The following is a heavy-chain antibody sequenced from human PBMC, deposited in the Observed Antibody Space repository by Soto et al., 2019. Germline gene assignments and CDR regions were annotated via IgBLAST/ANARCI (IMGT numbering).Heavy chain of an antibody. J-gene: IGHJ4*02. Sequence: VGSLRLSCAASGFTFSSYWMSWVRQAPGKGLEWVANIKQDGSEKYYVDSVKGRFTISRDNAKNSLYLQMNSLRAEDTAVYYCARARADYYDSSGYPLGYWGQGTLVTVSS. CDR3: ARARADYYDSSGYPLGY. D-gene: IGHD3-22*01. CDR1: GFTFSSYW. CDR2: IKQDGSEK. V-gene: IGHV3-7*04.